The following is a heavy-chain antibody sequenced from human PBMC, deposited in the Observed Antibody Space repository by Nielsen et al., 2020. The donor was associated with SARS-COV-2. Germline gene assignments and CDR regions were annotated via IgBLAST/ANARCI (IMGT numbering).Heavy chain of an antibody. CDR2: ISYNGDNK. J-gene: IGHJ3*02. CDR3: GRAFDI. Sequence: GESLKISCAASGFTFSNFAIHWVRQAPGKGLEWVAFISYNGDNKYYADSVKGRFTISRDNSKNTLYLGVNSLRPEDTAVYFCGRAFDIWGQGTMVTVSS. CDR1: GFTFSNFA. V-gene: IGHV3-30*04.